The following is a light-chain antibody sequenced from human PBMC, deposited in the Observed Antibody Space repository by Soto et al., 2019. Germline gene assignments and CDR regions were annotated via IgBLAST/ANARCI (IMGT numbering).Light chain of an antibody. V-gene: IGKV3-20*01. J-gene: IGKJ5*01. Sequence: IVFTQSPSTLSLFPGERATLSCRASQSVTKYVAWYQQKPGQAPRLLIYDGSNRATGVPARFSGSGSGTDFTLTISRLEPEDFAVYYCQQYGSSPPITFGQGTRLEIK. CDR3: QQYGSSPPIT. CDR2: DGS. CDR1: QSVTKY.